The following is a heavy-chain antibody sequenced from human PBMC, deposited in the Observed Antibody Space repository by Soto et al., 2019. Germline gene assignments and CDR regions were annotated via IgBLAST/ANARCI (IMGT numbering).Heavy chain of an antibody. D-gene: IGHD5-12*01. CDR1: GYSFTSYW. V-gene: IGHV5-51*01. J-gene: IGHJ6*03. CDR2: IYPGDSDT. CDR3: ARLVGYSGYDYFGYYYYYMDV. Sequence: GESLKISCKGSGYSFTSYWIGWVRQMPGKGLEWMGIIYPGDSDTRYSPSFHGQVTISADMSISTAYLQRSSLKASDTAMYYCARLVGYSGYDYFGYYYYYMDVWGKGTTVTVSS.